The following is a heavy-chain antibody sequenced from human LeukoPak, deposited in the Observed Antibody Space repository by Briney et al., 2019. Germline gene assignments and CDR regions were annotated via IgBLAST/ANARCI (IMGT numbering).Heavy chain of an antibody. CDR2: IYSSGST. J-gene: IGHJ6*03. V-gene: IGHV4-4*07. Sequence: KASETLSLTCTVSGGSISSYKWSWIRQPAGKGLEWIGRIYSSGSTNYTPSLKSRVTMSVDTSKNQFSLKLSPVTAADTAVYYCAREGLYYYYYYMDVWGKGTTVTVSS. D-gene: IGHD3/OR15-3a*01. CDR3: AREGLYYYYYYMDV. CDR1: GGSISSYK.